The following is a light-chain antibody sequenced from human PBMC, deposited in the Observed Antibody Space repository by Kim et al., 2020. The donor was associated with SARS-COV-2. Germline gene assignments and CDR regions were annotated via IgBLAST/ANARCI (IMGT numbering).Light chain of an antibody. CDR1: SSNIGSNT. Sequence: QSVLTQPPSASETPGQRVTISCSGSSSNIGSNTVSWYQQLPGTAPKLLIFSNSQRPSGVSDRFSGSKSGSSASLAISGLQSEDEADYYCASWDDSLNGFLLFGGGTQLTVL. V-gene: IGLV1-44*01. CDR2: SNS. CDR3: ASWDDSLNGFLL. J-gene: IGLJ2*01.